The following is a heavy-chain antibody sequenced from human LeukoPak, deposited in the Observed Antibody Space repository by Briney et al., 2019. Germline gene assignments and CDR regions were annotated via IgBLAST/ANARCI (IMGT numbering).Heavy chain of an antibody. D-gene: IGHD6-19*01. CDR3: TANLTYSSGWYWFDP. CDR1: GFTFSTYA. V-gene: IGHV3-23*01. Sequence: QSGGSLRLSCAASGFTFSTYAMGWVRQAPGKGLEWVSGISAGSSSTYYADSVKGRFTISRDNFKNTLYLQMNSLRTEDTAVYYCTANLTYSSGWYWFDPWGQGTLVTVSS. J-gene: IGHJ5*02. CDR2: ISAGSSST.